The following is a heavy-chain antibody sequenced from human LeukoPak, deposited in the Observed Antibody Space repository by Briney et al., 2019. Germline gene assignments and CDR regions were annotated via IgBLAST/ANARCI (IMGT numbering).Heavy chain of an antibody. V-gene: IGHV4-59*08. Sequence: SETLSLTCTVSGGSISSYYWSWIRQPPGKGLEWIGYIYYSGSTNYNPSLKSRVTISVDTSKNQFSLKLSSVTAADTAVYYCARQKANGDFHFDYWGQGTLVTVSS. D-gene: IGHD4-17*01. J-gene: IGHJ4*02. CDR2: IYYSGST. CDR1: GGSISSYY. CDR3: ARQKANGDFHFDY.